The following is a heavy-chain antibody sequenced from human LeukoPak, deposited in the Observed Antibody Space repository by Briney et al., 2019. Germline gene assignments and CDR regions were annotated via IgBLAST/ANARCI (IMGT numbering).Heavy chain of an antibody. CDR1: GGSISSSGYY. CDR3: ARQPPPEYSSGWSPIDY. J-gene: IGHJ4*02. Sequence: SETLSLTCTVSGGSISSSGYYWGWIRQPPGKGLVWIGSVSYSGSTYYNPSLKSRVTISVDTSQSQFSLNLSSVTAADTAVYYCARQPPPEYSSGWSPIDYWGQGTLVTVSS. CDR2: VSYSGST. V-gene: IGHV4-39*01. D-gene: IGHD6-19*01.